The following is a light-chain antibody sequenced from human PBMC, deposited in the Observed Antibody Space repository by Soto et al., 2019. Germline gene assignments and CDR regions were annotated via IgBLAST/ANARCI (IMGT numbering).Light chain of an antibody. CDR2: EAS. V-gene: IGKV1-9*01. J-gene: IGKJ5*01. CDR3: QQLYTLPFT. CDR1: HDISTF. Sequence: EIHLSQSPSLLSASIGDRVTITCRASHDISTFLAWYQQKPGKAPKLLIYEASTLQSGVPSRFSGSGSGTEFTLTISGLLPEDFAAYHCQQLYTLPFTFGQGTRLEIK.